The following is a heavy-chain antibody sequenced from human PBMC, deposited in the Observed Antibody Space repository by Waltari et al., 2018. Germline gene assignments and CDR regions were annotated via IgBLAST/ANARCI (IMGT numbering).Heavy chain of an antibody. CDR1: GGSFSTSA. CDR3: SRGPQAAGNQLHP. J-gene: IGHJ5*02. D-gene: IGHD1-1*01. CDR2: ILPILNIT. Sequence: QVQLVQSGAEVKKPESSVTVSCRVSGGSFSTSAIHWVRQAPGQGLEWMGRILPILNITQYSQKFQGRRTLTADTSTRVDYMELNSLASEDTAGYFWSRGPQAAGNQLHPWGQGTLVTVSS. V-gene: IGHV1-69*04.